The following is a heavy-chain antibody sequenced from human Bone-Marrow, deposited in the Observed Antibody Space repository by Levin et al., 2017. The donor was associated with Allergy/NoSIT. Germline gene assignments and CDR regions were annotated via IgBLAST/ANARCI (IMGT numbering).Heavy chain of an antibody. J-gene: IGHJ6*02. CDR2: IDWDGEK. D-gene: IGHD3-10*01. Sequence: ESGPTLVKPTQTLTLTCTFSGFSLRTGGMCVSWVRQPPGKALEWLAVIDWDGEKYYSTSLKTRLSISKDTSKNEVVLTMTNMDPVDTATYFCARISESYAASGGGDFSYYYAMDVWGQGTTVTVSS. CDR1: GFSLRTGGMC. V-gene: IGHV2-70*18. CDR3: ARISESYAASGGGDFSYYYAMDV.